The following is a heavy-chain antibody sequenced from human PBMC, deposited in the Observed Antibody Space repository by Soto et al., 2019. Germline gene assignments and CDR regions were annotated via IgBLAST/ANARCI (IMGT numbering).Heavy chain of an antibody. CDR1: GGSITSFY. CDR3: AREGNGWYYYDY. V-gene: IGHV4-59*01. J-gene: IGHJ4*02. Sequence: SETLSLTCTVSGGSITSFYWSWIRQTPGKGLESIGHISYTGSTNYNPSLKSRVTIAVDTSKNQFSLNLTSVTAADTAVYYCAREGNGWYYYDYWGQGALGTFSS. D-gene: IGHD6-19*01. CDR2: ISYTGST.